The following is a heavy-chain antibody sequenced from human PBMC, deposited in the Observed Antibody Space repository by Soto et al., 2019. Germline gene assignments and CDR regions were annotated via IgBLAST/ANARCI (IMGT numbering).Heavy chain of an antibody. V-gene: IGHV3-23*01. J-gene: IGHJ4*02. Sequence: EVQLLESGGGLVQPGGSLGLSCAASGFTFSSYAMSWVRQAPGKGLAWVSAIGGSGGGTYYAASVKGRFTISRANSAYTPYLQTNSLIAEDTAVYYGARRSSGWFFASWGQGTLVTVSS. CDR1: GFTFSSYA. D-gene: IGHD6-19*01. CDR3: ARRSSGWFFAS. CDR2: IGGSGGGT.